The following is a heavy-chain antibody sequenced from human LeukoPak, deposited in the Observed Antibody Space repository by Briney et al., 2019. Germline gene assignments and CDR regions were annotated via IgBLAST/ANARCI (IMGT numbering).Heavy chain of an antibody. V-gene: IGHV3-23*01. D-gene: IGHD5-18*01. CDR2: LSGRSRHT. CDR1: GFTFSSYA. J-gene: IGHJ4*02. Sequence: GGSLRLSCAASGFTFSSYAMSWVRQAPGKGLEWVSLLSGRSRHTNYADSVKGRFTISTDKSKNTLILQMNSLGADDTAVYYCAKSIMGTAGLLDNWGQGTLVTVSS. CDR3: AKSIMGTAGLLDN.